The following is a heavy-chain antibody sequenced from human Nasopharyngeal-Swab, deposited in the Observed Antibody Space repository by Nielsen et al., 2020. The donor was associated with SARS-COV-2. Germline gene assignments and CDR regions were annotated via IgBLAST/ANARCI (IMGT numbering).Heavy chain of an antibody. D-gene: IGHD6-6*01. J-gene: IGHJ5*02. V-gene: IGHV3-7*01. CDR3: ARESISTRHSGWFDP. CDR1: GFTFSSYW. Sequence: GESLKISCAASGFTFSSYWMSWVRQAPGKGLEWVANIKQDGSEKYYVDSVKGRFTISRDNAKSSLYLQMNSLRAEDTAAYYCARESISTRHSGWFDPWGQGTLVTVSS. CDR2: IKQDGSEK.